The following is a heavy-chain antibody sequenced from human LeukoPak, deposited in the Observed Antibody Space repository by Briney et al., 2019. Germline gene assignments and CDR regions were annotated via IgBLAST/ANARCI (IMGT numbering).Heavy chain of an antibody. CDR1: GFTFSNYE. CDR2: ISSSGSTI. D-gene: IGHD5-18*01. J-gene: IGHJ4*02. V-gene: IGHV3-48*03. CDR3: AQIYTYGSSQFDY. Sequence: GGSLRLSCAASGFTFSNYEMNWVRQAPGKGLEWVSYISSSGSTIYYADSVKGRFTISRDNAKNSLYLQMDSLRAEDTAVYYCAQIYTYGSSQFDYWGQGTLVTVSS.